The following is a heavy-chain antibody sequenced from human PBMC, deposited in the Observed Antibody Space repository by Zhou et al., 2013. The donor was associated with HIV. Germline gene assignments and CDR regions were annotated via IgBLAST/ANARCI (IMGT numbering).Heavy chain of an antibody. CDR1: GGTFSSYA. CDR3: ARTPKRAAAGTGYFDY. Sequence: QVQLVQSGAEVKKPGSSVKVSCKASGGTFSSYAISWVRQAPGQGLEWMGRIIPILGIANYAQKFQGRVTITADKSTSTAYMELSSLRSEDTAVYYCARTPKRAAAGTGYFDYWGQGTLVTVSS. D-gene: IGHD6-13*01. V-gene: IGHV1-69*04. CDR2: IIPILGIA. J-gene: IGHJ4*02.